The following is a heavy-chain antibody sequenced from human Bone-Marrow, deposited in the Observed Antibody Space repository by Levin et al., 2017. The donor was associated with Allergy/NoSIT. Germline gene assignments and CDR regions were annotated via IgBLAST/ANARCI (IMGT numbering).Heavy chain of an antibody. CDR3: ARVQKPTTMVNYGVDV. D-gene: IGHD4-23*01. CDR2: ISYDGSYK. V-gene: IGHV3-30*04. J-gene: IGHJ6*02. CDR1: GFTFSSYA. Sequence: GESLKISCVASGFTFSSYAVHWVRQAPGKGLEWLAVISYDGSYKYYADSVEGRFTISRDNSKSRLFLQMNSLRPEDTAVYYCARVQKPTTMVNYGVDVWGQGTTVTVSS.